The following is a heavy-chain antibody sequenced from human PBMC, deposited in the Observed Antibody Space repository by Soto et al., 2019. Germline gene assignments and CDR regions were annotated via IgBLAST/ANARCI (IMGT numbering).Heavy chain of an antibody. V-gene: IGHV3-48*02. J-gene: IGHJ6*02. CDR3: ARDPPNFYYYGMDV. CDR1: GFTLSSYS. CDR2: ISRSSSTI. Sequence: GGSLRLSCAASGFTLSSYSMTWVRQAPGKGLEWLSYISRSSSTINYADSVKGRFTISRDNAKNSVYLELNSLRDEDTAVYYCARDPPNFYYYGMDVWGQGTTVTVSS.